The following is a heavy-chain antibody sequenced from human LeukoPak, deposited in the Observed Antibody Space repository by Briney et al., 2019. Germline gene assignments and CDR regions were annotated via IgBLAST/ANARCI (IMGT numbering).Heavy chain of an antibody. CDR1: GFTFSSYG. CDR3: ARGYYDSSGYPYYYYYYYMDV. D-gene: IGHD3-22*01. J-gene: IGHJ6*03. CDR2: ISGSGGST. V-gene: IGHV3-23*01. Sequence: AGGSLRLSCAASGFTFSSYGMSWVRQAPGKGLEWVSAISGSGGSTYYADSVKGRFTISRDNSKNTLYLQMNSLRAEDTAVYYCARGYYDSSGYPYYYYYYYMDVWGKGTTVTISS.